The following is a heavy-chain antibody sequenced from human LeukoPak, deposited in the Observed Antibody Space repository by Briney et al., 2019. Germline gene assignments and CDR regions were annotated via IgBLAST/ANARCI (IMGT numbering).Heavy chain of an antibody. CDR3: ATLRPSVRITIFGVPNAFDI. Sequence: PGGSLTLSCAASGFTFSSYEMNWVRQAPGKGLEWVSYISSSGSTIYYADSVKGRFTLSRDNAKNSLYLQMNSLRAEDTAVYYCATLRPSVRITIFGVPNAFDIWGQGTMVTVSS. V-gene: IGHV3-48*03. CDR1: GFTFSSYE. J-gene: IGHJ3*02. CDR2: ISSSGSTI. D-gene: IGHD3-3*01.